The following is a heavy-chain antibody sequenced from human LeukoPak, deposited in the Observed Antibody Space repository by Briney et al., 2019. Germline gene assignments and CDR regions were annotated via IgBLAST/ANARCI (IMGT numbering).Heavy chain of an antibody. D-gene: IGHD2-21*02. Sequence: GGSLRLSCTASGFTFSSYWMNWVRQAPGKGLVWVSRLNSDGSTTSYADSVKGRFTISRDNAKNTLYLQMNSLTVEDTAVYYCARAGSSGGWLTYCGGDCYSFDYWGQVTLVTVSS. CDR2: LNSDGSTT. V-gene: IGHV3-74*01. CDR3: ARAGSSGGWLTYCGGDCYSFDY. CDR1: GFTFSSYW. J-gene: IGHJ4*02.